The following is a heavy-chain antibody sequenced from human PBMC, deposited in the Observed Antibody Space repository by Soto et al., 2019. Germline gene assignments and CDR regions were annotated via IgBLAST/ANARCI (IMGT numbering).Heavy chain of an antibody. V-gene: IGHV1-69*06. CDR2: IIPIFGTA. CDR3: ARELLGSGWYSPRHFDY. CDR1: GGTFSSYA. Sequence: QVQLVQSGAEVKKPGSSVKVSCKASGGTFSSYAISWVRQAPGQGLEWMGGIIPIFGTANYAQKFQGRVTINADKSTSTAYMELSSLRSEDTAVYYCARELLGSGWYSPRHFDYWGQGTLVTVSS. D-gene: IGHD6-19*01. J-gene: IGHJ4*02.